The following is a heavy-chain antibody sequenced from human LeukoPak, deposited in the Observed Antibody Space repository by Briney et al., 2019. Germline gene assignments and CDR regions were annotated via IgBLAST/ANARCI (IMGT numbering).Heavy chain of an antibody. CDR2: ISYDGSNK. Sequence: AGGSLRLSCAASGFTLSIYAMHWVRQAPGKGLEWVALISYDGSNKHYADSVKGRFTISRDDSKNTLYLQMNSLKTEDTAVYYCTTDRDWNYGTFDYWGQGTLVTVSS. CDR1: GFTLSIYA. J-gene: IGHJ4*02. D-gene: IGHD1-7*01. V-gene: IGHV3-30-3*01. CDR3: TTDRDWNYGTFDY.